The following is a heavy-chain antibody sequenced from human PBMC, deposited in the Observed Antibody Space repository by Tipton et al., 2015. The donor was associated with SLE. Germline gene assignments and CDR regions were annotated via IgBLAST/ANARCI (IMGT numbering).Heavy chain of an antibody. CDR3: ARGTAKYQLILSDGFDM. CDR1: GGSFGDDY. Sequence: TLSLTCAVYGGSFGDDYWSWIRQPPGKGLEWIGDFNHSGGTNDNPSLKSLITISVDTSKTQFSLKPTSVTAADTAVYYCARGTAKYQLILSDGFDMWGQETMVTVSS. J-gene: IGHJ3*02. D-gene: IGHD2-2*01. CDR2: FNHSGGT. V-gene: IGHV4-34*01.